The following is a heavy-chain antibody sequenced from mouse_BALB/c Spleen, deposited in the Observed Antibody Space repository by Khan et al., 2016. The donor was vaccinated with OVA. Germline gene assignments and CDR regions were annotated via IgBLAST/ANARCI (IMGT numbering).Heavy chain of an antibody. CDR2: INPSSGYT. V-gene: IGHV1-4*01. J-gene: IGHJ2*01. CDR1: GYTFNSYT. Sequence: QVQLQQSGAELARPGASVKMSCKASGYTFNSYTMYWVKQRPGQGLEWIGYINPSSGYTKYNQKFKDKATLTADKSSSTAYMQLSSLTSEDSAVYYCTRTHERWGQGTTLTVSS. CDR3: TRTHER.